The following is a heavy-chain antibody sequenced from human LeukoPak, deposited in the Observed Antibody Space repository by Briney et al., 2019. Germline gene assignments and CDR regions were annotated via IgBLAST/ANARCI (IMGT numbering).Heavy chain of an antibody. CDR1: GGSFSGYY. CDR3: ARGEYSSGWYIIDWFDP. CDR2: INHSGST. J-gene: IGHJ5*02. D-gene: IGHD6-19*01. Sequence: SETLSLTCAVYGGSFSGYYWSWIRQPPGKGLEWIGEINHSGSTNYNPSLKSRVTISVDTSKNQFSLKLSSVTAADTAVYYCARGEYSSGWYIIDWFDPWGQGTLVTVSS. V-gene: IGHV4-34*01.